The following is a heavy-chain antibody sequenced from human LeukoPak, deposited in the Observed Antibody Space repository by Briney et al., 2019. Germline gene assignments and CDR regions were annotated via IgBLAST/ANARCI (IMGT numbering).Heavy chain of an antibody. V-gene: IGHV4-59*12. D-gene: IGHD6-13*01. CDR3: ARARRQQLVRRGWFDP. CDR1: GGSISSYY. Sequence: SQTLSLTCTVSGGSISSYYWSWIRQPPGKGLEWIGYIYYSGSTNYNPSLKSRVTISVDTSKNQFSLKLSSVTAADTAVYYCARARRQQLVRRGWFDPWGQGTLVTVSS. J-gene: IGHJ5*02. CDR2: IYYSGST.